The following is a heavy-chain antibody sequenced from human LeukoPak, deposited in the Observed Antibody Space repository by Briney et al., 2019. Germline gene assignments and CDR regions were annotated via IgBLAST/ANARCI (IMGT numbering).Heavy chain of an antibody. CDR2: IYYSGST. D-gene: IGHD6-19*01. CDR3: ARGGSSGRSEPRRPKPSKRNAGRYFDY. Sequence: PSETLSLTCTVSGGSISSGGYYWSWIRQHPGKGLEWIGYIYYSGSTYYNPSLKSRVTISVDTSKNQFSLKLSSVTAADTAVYYCARGGSSGRSEPRRPKPSKRNAGRYFDYWGQGTLVTVSS. J-gene: IGHJ4*02. CDR1: GGSISSGGYY. V-gene: IGHV4-31*03.